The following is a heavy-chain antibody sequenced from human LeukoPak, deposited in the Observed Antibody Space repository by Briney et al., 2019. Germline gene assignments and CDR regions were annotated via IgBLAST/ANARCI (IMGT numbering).Heavy chain of an antibody. CDR2: ISGSGGST. D-gene: IGHD3-9*01. CDR3: GNVRYFDWYYFDY. J-gene: IGHJ4*02. CDR1: GFTFSTYA. Sequence: PGGSLRLSCAASGFTFSTYAMNWVRQAPGKGLDWVSGISGSGGSTYYADSVKGRFIISRDNSKNTLYLQMNSLRAEDTAVYYCGNVRYFDWYYFDYWGQGALVTVSS. V-gene: IGHV3-23*01.